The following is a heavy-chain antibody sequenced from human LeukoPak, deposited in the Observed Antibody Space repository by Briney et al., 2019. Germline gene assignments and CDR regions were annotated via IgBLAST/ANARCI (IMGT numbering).Heavy chain of an antibody. CDR1: GFTLSSYE. D-gene: IGHD5-18*01. CDR3: AKDQKRGYSYGYLFYYYYMDV. J-gene: IGHJ6*03. Sequence: GGSLRLSCTVSGFTLSSYEMSWIREAPGKGLEWVSSIYYSGGSSYYADSVKGRFTISRDNSKNTLYLQMNSLRAEDTAVYYCAKDQKRGYSYGYLFYYYYMDVWGKGTTVTISS. V-gene: IGHV3-23*01. CDR2: IYYSGGSS.